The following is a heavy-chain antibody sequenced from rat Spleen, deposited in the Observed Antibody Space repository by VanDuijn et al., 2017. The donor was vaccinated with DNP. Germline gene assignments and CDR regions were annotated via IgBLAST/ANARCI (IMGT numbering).Heavy chain of an antibody. CDR2: ISYDGSDT. CDR1: GFTFRNYH. D-gene: IGHD1-12*01. J-gene: IGHJ4*01. Sequence: EVQLVESGGGLVQPGRSMKLSCVASGFTFRNYHMAWVRQAPTKGLEWVATISYDGSDTHYRDSVKGRFTISRDNAQSTLYLQMDSLRSEDTATYYCARHRTIMPYYYAMDAWGQGASVTVSS. CDR3: ARHRTIMPYYYAMDA. V-gene: IGHV5-7*01.